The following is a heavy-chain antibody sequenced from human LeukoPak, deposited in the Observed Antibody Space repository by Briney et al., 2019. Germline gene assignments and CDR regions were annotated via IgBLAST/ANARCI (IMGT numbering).Heavy chain of an antibody. J-gene: IGHJ4*02. V-gene: IGHV3-7*01. CDR2: IKQDGSEK. D-gene: IGHD5-12*01. CDR3: ARETYDERLGYFDY. CDR1: GFTFSSYW. Sequence: QPGGSLRLSCAASGFTFSSYWMNWVRQAPGKGLEWVANIKQDGSEKYYVDSVKGRFTISRDNAKNSLYLQMNSLRAEDTAVYYCARETYDERLGYFDYWGQGTLVTVSS.